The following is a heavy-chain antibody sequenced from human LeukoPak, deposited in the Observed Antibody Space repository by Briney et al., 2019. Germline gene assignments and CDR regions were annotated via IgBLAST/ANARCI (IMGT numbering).Heavy chain of an antibody. V-gene: IGHV3-7*01. CDR1: GFTFSNYW. D-gene: IGHD4-11*01. CDR3: ATYSTINAREFQY. CDR2: IKYDGSEK. J-gene: IGHJ1*01. Sequence: GGSLRFSCEASGFTFSNYWMSWVRKAPGKGLEWVASIKYDGSEKYYADSVTGRFTISRDNGKNSLYVQMNSLTVEDTAVYYCATYSTINAREFQYWGQGTLVTVSS.